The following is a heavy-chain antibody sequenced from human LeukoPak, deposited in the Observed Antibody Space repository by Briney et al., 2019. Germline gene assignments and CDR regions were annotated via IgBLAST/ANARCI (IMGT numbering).Heavy chain of an antibody. Sequence: SQTLSLTCAVSGGSISSGGYYWSWIRQPPGKGLEWIGEINHSGSTNSNPSLKSRVTISLDTSKNQFSLKLSSVTAADTAVYYCARGRRPDGLYWGQGTLVTVSS. CDR1: GGSISSGGYY. CDR3: ARGRRPDGLY. D-gene: IGHD1-14*01. J-gene: IGHJ4*02. V-gene: IGHV4-30-2*01. CDR2: INHSGST.